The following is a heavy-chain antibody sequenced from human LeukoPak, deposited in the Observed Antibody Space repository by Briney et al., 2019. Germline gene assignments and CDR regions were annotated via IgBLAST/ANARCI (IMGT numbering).Heavy chain of an antibody. CDR2: IGLAGDT. V-gene: IGHV3-13*01. Sequence: GGSLRLSCAASGFTFSSYDMHWVRQATGKGLDWVSTIGLAGDTYYPGSVKRRFTISRENAKNSLYLQMNSLRVGDTALYYCAGEGAAGSFDHWGQGTLVTVSS. CDR1: GFTFSSYD. CDR3: AGEGAAGSFDH. D-gene: IGHD6-13*01. J-gene: IGHJ4*02.